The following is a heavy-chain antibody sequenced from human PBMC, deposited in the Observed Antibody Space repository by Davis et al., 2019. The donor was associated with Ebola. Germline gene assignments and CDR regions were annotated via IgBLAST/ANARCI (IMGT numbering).Heavy chain of an antibody. CDR2: INPSGGST. D-gene: IGHD6-13*01. CDR3: ARDATGGVAAIATNYFDY. Sequence: AASVKVSCKASGYTFTSYYMHWVRQAPGQGLEWMGIINPSGGSTSYAQKFQGRVTMTRDTSTTSVYMELSSLRSEDTAVYYCARDATGGVAAIATNYFDYWGQGALVTVSS. V-gene: IGHV1-46*01. J-gene: IGHJ4*02. CDR1: GYTFTSYY.